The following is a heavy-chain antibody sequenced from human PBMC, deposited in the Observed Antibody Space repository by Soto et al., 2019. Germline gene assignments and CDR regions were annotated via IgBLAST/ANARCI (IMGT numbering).Heavy chain of an antibody. J-gene: IGHJ4*02. CDR2: INGVGSFT. CDR3: ARVGGGSGHFDY. Sequence: EVQLVESGGGLVQPGGSLRLSCGASGFTFSNYWMHWVRQAPGEGLVWVSRINGVGSFTRFADSVKGRFTITRDNAKNTVHLQMNSLRVEDTAVYYCARVGGGSGHFDYWGQGTLVTVSS. V-gene: IGHV3-74*01. CDR1: GFTFSNYW. D-gene: IGHD3-10*01.